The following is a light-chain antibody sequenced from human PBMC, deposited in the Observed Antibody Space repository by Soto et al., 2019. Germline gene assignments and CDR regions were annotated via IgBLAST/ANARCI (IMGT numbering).Light chain of an antibody. J-gene: IGLJ1*01. CDR2: DVS. CDR1: SSDVGGYNY. CDR3: SSYTSSSSRDV. Sequence: QSALTQPASVSGSPGQSITISCTGTSSDVGGYNYVSWYQQHPGKAPKLMIYDVSNRPSGVSNRFSGSKSGNTASLTISGLQAEDEGDYYCSSYTSSSSRDVFGTGTKVTVL. V-gene: IGLV2-14*03.